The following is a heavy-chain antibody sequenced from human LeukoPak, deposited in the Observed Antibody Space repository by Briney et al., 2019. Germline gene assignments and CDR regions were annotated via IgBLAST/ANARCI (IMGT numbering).Heavy chain of an antibody. Sequence: GGSLRLSCAASALTSSDYCRNWVRQAPGKGLEWVSSINPTSTSIYYADAVKGRFIISRDNARSSLHLQMNSLRAECSGRCHGVRVRRNSDRSDYYYFYDYWGQGILVTVSS. CDR1: ALTSSDYC. J-gene: IGHJ4*02. V-gene: IGHV3-21*04. CDR2: INPTSTSI. CDR3: VRVRRNSDRSDYYYFYDY. D-gene: IGHD3-22*01.